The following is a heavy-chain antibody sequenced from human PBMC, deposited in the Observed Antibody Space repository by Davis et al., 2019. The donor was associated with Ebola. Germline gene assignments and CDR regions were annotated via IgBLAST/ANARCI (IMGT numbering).Heavy chain of an antibody. CDR2: ISYTGST. CDR3: ARLRYNWKSYYYYGMDV. J-gene: IGHJ6*04. Sequence: MPSETLSLTCTVSGGSMRNYYWSWIRQPPGKGLEWIGYISYTGSTNYNPSLKSRVTISLDTSMNRFSLKLSSVTAADTAVYYCARLRYNWKSYYYYGMDVWGKGTTVTVSS. CDR1: GGSMRNYY. D-gene: IGHD1-20*01. V-gene: IGHV4-59*08.